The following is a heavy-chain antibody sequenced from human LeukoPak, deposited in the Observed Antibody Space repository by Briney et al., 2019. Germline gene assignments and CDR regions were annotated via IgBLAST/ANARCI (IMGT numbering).Heavy chain of an antibody. CDR3: AKDSQYHDFWSGYSGYYYYYMDV. Sequence: GGSLRLSCAASGFTFSSYGMHWVRQAPGKGLDWVSFIRYDGSNKYYADSVKGRFTISRDNSKNTLYLQMNSLRAEDTAVYHCAKDSQYHDFWSGYSGYYYYYMDVWGKGTTVTVSS. CDR2: IRYDGSNK. V-gene: IGHV3-30*02. J-gene: IGHJ6*03. CDR1: GFTFSSYG. D-gene: IGHD3-3*01.